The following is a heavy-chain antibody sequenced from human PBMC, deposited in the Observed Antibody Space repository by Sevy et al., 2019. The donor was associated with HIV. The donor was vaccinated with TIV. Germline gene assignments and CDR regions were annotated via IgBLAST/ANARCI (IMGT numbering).Heavy chain of an antibody. Sequence: GGSLRLSCAASGFTFSGSAMHWVRQASGKGLEWVRRIRMKANAYATSYATSVKGRFTVSRDDSKNTAYLQMNNLKTEDTALYYCAYSGSSSEGYYFDYWGQGTLVTVSS. CDR1: GFTFSGSA. CDR2: IRMKANAYAT. D-gene: IGHD1-26*01. V-gene: IGHV3-73*01. J-gene: IGHJ4*02. CDR3: AYSGSSSEGYYFDY.